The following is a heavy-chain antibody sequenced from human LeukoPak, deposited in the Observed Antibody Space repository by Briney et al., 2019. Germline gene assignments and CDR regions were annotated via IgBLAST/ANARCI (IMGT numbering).Heavy chain of an antibody. CDR2: ISSSSSYI. D-gene: IGHD3-16*02. CDR3: ARDHGDYVWGSYRYGPPFDY. CDR1: GFTFGSYS. Sequence: GGSLRLSCTASGFTFGSYSMNWVRQAPGKGLEWVSSISSSSSYIYYADSVKGRFTISRDNAKNSLYLQMNSLRAEDTAVYYCARDHGDYVWGSYRYGPPFDYWGQGTLVTVSS. J-gene: IGHJ4*02. V-gene: IGHV3-21*01.